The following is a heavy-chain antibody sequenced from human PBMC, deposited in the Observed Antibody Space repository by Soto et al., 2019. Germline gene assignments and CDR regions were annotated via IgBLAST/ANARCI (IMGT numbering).Heavy chain of an antibody. CDR1: GFTFSSYA. CDR2: ISGSGGST. Sequence: PGGSLRLSCAASGFTFSSYAMSWVRQAPGKGLEWVSAISGSGGSTYYADSVKGRFTISRDNSKNTLYLQMNSLRAEDTAVYYCAKALREAPYYYGMDVWGQGTTVTVSS. V-gene: IGHV3-23*01. J-gene: IGHJ6*02. CDR3: AKALREAPYYYGMDV.